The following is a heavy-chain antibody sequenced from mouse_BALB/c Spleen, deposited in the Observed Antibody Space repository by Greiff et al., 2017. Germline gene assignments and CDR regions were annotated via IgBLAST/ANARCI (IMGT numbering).Heavy chain of an antibody. J-gene: IGHJ4*01. Sequence: VKLQQSGAELVRPGSSVKISCKASGYAFSSYWMNWVKQRPGQGLEWIGQIYPGDGDTNYNGKFKGKATLTADKSSSTAYMQLSSLTSEDSAVYFCARKEYYAMDYWGQGTSVTVSS. V-gene: IGHV1-80*01. CDR2: IYPGDGDT. CDR1: GYAFSSYW. CDR3: ARKEYYAMDY.